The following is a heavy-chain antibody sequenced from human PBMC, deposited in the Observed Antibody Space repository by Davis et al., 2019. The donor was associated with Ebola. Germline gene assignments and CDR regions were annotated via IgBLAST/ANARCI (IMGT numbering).Heavy chain of an antibody. CDR3: ARDTQWLVQGAFDI. D-gene: IGHD6-19*01. CDR2: IYHSGST. CDR1: GFTFSSYAM. Sequence: SCAASGFTFSSYAMSWVRQPPGKGLEWIGEIYHSGSTNYNPSLKSRVTISVDKSKNQFSLKLSSVTAADTAVYYCARDTQWLVQGAFDIWGQGTMVTVSS. V-gene: IGHV4-4*02. J-gene: IGHJ3*02.